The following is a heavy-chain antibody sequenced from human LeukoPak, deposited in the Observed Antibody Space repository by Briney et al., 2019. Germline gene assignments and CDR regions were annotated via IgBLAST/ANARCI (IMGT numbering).Heavy chain of an antibody. D-gene: IGHD4-17*01. CDR1: GGSISSYY. J-gene: IGHJ4*02. Sequence: PSETLSLTCTVSGGSISSYYWSWIRQPPGKGLEWIGYIYYSGSTNYNPSLKSRVTISVDTSKNQFSLKLSSVTAADTAVYYCARSRTATVTYFDYWGQGTLVTVSS. CDR2: IYYSGST. V-gene: IGHV4-59*08. CDR3: ARSRTATVTYFDY.